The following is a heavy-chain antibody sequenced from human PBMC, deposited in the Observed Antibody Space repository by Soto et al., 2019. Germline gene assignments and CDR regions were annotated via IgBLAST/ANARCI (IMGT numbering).Heavy chain of an antibody. J-gene: IGHJ5*02. V-gene: IGHV3-23*01. CDR3: AKDLNAVWGSYRYNWFDP. CDR2: ISGSGGST. Sequence: EVQLLESGGGLVQPGGSLRLSCAASGFTFSSYAMSWVRQAPGKGLEWVSAISGSGGSTYYADSVKGRFTISRDNSKNTLYLQMNSLRAEDTAVYYCAKDLNAVWGSYRYNWFDPWGQGTLVTVSS. D-gene: IGHD3-16*02. CDR1: GFTFSSYA.